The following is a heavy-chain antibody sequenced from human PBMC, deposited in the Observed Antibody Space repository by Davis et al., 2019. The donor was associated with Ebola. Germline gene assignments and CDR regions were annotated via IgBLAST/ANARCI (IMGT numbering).Heavy chain of an antibody. CDR3: AKRLVEEVYYYGMEV. Sequence: PGGSLRLSCAASGFTFSSYAMSWVRQAPGKGLEWVSAISGSGGSTYYADSVKGRFTISRDNSKNTLYLQMNSLRAEDTAVYYCAKRLVEEVYYYGMEVWGQGPTVTVSS. CDR2: ISGSGGST. CDR1: GFTFSSYA. D-gene: IGHD6-6*01. J-gene: IGHJ6*02. V-gene: IGHV3-23*01.